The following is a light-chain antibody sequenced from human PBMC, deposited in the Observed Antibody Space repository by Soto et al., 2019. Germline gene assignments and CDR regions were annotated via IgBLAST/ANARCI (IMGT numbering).Light chain of an antibody. J-gene: IGKJ2*01. CDR1: QSLVYSDGNTY. Sequence: DVVMTQSPLSLPVTLGQPASISCRSSQSLVYSDGNTYLNWFQQRPGQSPRRLIYKVSNRDSGVPDRFSGSGSCTDFTLKISRVEAEDVGFYYCMQGTHWPPYTFGQGTKLEIK. CDR2: KVS. V-gene: IGKV2-30*01. CDR3: MQGTHWPPYT.